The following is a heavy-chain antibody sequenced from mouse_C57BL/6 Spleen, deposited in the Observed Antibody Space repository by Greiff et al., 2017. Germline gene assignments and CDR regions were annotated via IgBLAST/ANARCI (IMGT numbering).Heavy chain of an antibody. Sequence: EVKLMESGEGLVQPGGSLTLSCAASGFTFSSYAMSWVRQTPEKRLEWVAYISSGGDYIYYADTVKGRFTISRDNARNTLYLHMSRLKSEDTDRCYSTREEFCEDYDMDYWGQGTTVTVSS. J-gene: IGHJ4*01. V-gene: IGHV5-9-1*02. CDR1: GFTFSSYA. CDR2: ISSGGDYI. CDR3: TREEFCEDYDMDY.